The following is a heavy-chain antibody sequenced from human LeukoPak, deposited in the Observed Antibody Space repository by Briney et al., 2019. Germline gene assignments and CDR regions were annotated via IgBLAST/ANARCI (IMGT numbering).Heavy chain of an antibody. CDR1: GGTFSSYA. V-gene: IGHV1-69*04. Sequence: GASVKVSCKASGGTFSSYAISWVRQAPGQGLEWMGRIIPILGIANYAQKFQGRVTITADKSTSTAYMELSSLRSEDTAVYYCARARNGDMVRGVIGMDVWGQGTTVTVSS. J-gene: IGHJ6*02. CDR3: ARARNGDMVRGVIGMDV. CDR2: IIPILGIA. D-gene: IGHD3-10*01.